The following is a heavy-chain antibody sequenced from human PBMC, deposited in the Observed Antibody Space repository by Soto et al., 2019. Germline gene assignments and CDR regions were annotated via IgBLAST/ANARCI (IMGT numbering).Heavy chain of an antibody. J-gene: IGHJ6*02. D-gene: IGHD5-12*01. CDR3: ARIVATIYFDYYYSMDV. CDR2: IIPILGIA. V-gene: IGHV1-69*02. Sequence: SVKVSCKASGGTFSSYTISWVRQAPGQGLEWMGRIIPILGIANYAQKFQGRVTITADKSTSTAYMELSSLRSEDTAVYYCARIVATIYFDYYYSMDVWGQGTTVTVSS. CDR1: GGTFSSYT.